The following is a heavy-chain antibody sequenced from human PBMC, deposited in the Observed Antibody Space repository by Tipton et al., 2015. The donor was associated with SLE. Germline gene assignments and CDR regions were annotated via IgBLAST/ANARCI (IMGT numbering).Heavy chain of an antibody. D-gene: IGHD6-6*01. J-gene: IGHJ2*01. V-gene: IGHV4-59*01. CDR1: GGSISSYY. CDR2: IYYSVST. CDR3: AREEAARPGWYFDL. Sequence: TLSLTCTVSGGSISSYYWRWIMQPPGKGLKWIGYIYYSVSTNYNPSLKRRVTISVDTSKNQFSMKLSSVTAADTAVYYCAREEAARPGWYFDLWGRGTLVTVSS.